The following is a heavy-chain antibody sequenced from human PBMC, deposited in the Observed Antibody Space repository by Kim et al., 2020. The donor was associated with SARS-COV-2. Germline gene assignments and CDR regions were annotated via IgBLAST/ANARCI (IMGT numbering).Heavy chain of an antibody. V-gene: IGHV3-30*01. CDR3: AREPYSGGHDAFDI. Sequence: ADSVKGRVTISRDNSENTLYLQMNSLRAEDTAVYYCAREPYSGGHDAFDIWGQGTMVTVSS. J-gene: IGHJ3*02. D-gene: IGHD1-26*01.